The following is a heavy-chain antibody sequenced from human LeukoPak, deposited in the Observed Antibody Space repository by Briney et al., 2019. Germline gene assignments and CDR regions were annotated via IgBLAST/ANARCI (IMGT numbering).Heavy chain of an antibody. CDR3: VRHGAGTAMVADAFDI. Sequence: SETLSLTCTVSGGSISSSSYYWGWIRQPPGEGLEWIGSSYYSGSTYYNPSLKSRVTISVGTSKNQFSLKLSSVTAADTAVYYCVRHGAGTAMVADAFDIWGQGTMVTVSS. D-gene: IGHD5-18*01. V-gene: IGHV4-39*01. CDR1: GGSISSSSYY. J-gene: IGHJ3*02. CDR2: SYYSGST.